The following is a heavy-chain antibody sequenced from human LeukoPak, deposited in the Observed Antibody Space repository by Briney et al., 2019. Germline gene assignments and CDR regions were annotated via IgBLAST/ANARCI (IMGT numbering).Heavy chain of an antibody. V-gene: IGHV4-4*07. D-gene: IGHD4-11*01. J-gene: IGHJ6*03. CDR3: AGSGMTTVTTGGSGRRLDYYYYYMDV. Sequence: MSSETLSLTCTVSGGSISSYYWSWIRQPAGKGLEWIGRIYTSGSTNYNPSLKSRVTMSVDTSKNQFSLKLSSVTAADTAVYYCAGSGMTTVTTGGSGRRLDYYYYYMDVWGKGTTVTVSS. CDR2: IYTSGST. CDR1: GGSISSYY.